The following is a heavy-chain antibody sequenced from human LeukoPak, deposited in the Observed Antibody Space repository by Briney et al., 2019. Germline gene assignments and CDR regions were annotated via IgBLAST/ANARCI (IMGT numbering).Heavy chain of an antibody. D-gene: IGHD6-13*01. V-gene: IGHV3-21*01. CDR3: AGAAGQH. CDR2: ISSSRSYI. CDR1: RFTFNSYS. J-gene: IGHJ4*02. Sequence: GGSLRLSCAACRFTFNSYSMNWLRQAPGKGLEWGSSISSSRSYIYYADSVKGRFTISRDNAKNSLYLQMNGLRAEDTAVYYCAGAAGQHWGQGTLVTVSS.